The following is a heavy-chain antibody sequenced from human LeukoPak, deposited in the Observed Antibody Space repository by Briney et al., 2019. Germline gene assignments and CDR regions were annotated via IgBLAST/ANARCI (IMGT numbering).Heavy chain of an antibody. Sequence: PGGSLRLSCAASGFTFSSYSMNWVRQAPGRGLEWVSYISISSSTIYYADSVKGRFTISRDNAKNSLYPQMNSLRAEDTAVYYCARSDCSDGTCKEGGGYWGQGTLVTVSS. CDR2: ISISSSTI. D-gene: IGHD2-15*01. CDR3: ARSDCSDGTCKEGGGY. J-gene: IGHJ4*02. CDR1: GFTFSSYS. V-gene: IGHV3-48*01.